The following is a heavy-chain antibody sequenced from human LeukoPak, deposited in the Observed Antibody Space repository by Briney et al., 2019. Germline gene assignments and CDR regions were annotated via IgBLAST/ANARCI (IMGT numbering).Heavy chain of an antibody. CDR3: ARGGSYRSQPYFDY. V-gene: IGHV3-48*01. Sequence: GGSLRLSCAASGFTFGTYSMNWVRQAPGKGLEWVSGIDSGSNNIHYADSVKGRFTISRDDAKNSLYLQMNSLRAEDTAVYYCARGGSYRSQPYFDYWGQGTPVTVSS. D-gene: IGHD3-16*02. J-gene: IGHJ4*02. CDR1: GFTFGTYS. CDR2: IDSGSNNI.